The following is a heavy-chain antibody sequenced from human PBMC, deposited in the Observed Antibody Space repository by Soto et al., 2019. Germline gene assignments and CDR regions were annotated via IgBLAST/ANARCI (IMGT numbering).Heavy chain of an antibody. CDR2: ISSSSSYI. CDR1: GFTFSSYS. V-gene: IGHV3-21*01. D-gene: IGHD3-22*01. Sequence: GGSLRLSCAASGFTFSSYSMNWVRQAPGKGLEWVSSISSSSSYIYYADSVKGRFTISRDNAKNSLYLQMSSLRAEDTAVYYCARDGYYYDSSGYCSDYWGQGTLATVSS. CDR3: ARDGYYYDSSGYCSDY. J-gene: IGHJ4*02.